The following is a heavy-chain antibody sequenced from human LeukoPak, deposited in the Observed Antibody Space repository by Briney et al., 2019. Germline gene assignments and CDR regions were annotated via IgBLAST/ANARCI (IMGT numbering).Heavy chain of an antibody. CDR3: AKRVEGYGGNARPTNYFDY. J-gene: IGHJ4*02. CDR1: GFTFSTYG. CDR2: ISGSGGSR. D-gene: IGHD4-23*01. Sequence: PGGSLRLSCAASGFTFSTYGMSWVRQAPGKGLEWVSGISGSGGSRFYTDSVKGRFTISRDNSKNTLYLQMNSLRAEDTAVYYCAKRVEGYGGNARPTNYFDYWGQGTLVTVSS. V-gene: IGHV3-23*01.